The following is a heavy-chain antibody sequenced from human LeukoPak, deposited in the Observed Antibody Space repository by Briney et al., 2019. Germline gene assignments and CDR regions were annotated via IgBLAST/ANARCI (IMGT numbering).Heavy chain of an antibody. Sequence: PSETLSLTCTVSGGSISSYYWSWIRQPPGKGLEWIGCIYYSGSTNYNPSLKSRVTISVDTSKNQFSLKLSSVTAADTAVYYCAGGEEMATIHDAFDIWGQGTMVTVSS. J-gene: IGHJ3*02. V-gene: IGHV4-59*01. CDR3: AGGEEMATIHDAFDI. CDR2: IYYSGST. CDR1: GGSISSYY. D-gene: IGHD5-24*01.